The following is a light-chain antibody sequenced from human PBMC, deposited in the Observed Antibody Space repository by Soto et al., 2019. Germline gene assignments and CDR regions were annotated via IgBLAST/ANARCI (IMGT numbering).Light chain of an antibody. Sequence: QSALTQPASVSGSPGQSITISCTGTSSDVGSYNFVSWYQQHPGKAPKPMIYEGSKRPSGVSNRFSGSKSGNTASLTISGLQAEDEADYYCCSYAGSSSWVFGGGTQLTVL. CDR3: CSYAGSSSWV. J-gene: IGLJ3*02. V-gene: IGLV2-23*01. CDR1: SSDVGSYNF. CDR2: EGS.